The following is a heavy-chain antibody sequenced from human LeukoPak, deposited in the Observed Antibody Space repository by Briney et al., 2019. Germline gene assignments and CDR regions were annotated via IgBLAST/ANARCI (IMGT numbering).Heavy chain of an antibody. D-gene: IGHD6-13*01. J-gene: IGHJ5*02. CDR3: ARDPVATAGAYRAENWFDP. CDR2: INPNDGST. V-gene: IGHV1-46*01. CDR1: GYTFSIYY. Sequence: ASVKVSCKASGYTFSIYYMHWVRQAPGQGLEWMGVINPNDGSTTYAQKFQDRVTMTRDTSTTTVYMELSSLRSEDTAVYYCARDPVATAGAYRAENWFDPWGQGTLVTVSS.